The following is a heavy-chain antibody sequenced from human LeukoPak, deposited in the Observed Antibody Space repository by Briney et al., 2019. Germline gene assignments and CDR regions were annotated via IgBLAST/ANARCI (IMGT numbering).Heavy chain of an antibody. J-gene: IGHJ4*02. CDR3: AKIAVAGTH. CDR1: GCTHSSYP. D-gene: IGHD6-19*01. V-gene: IGHV3-23*01. CDR2: ISGSGGST. Sequence: GGSLTLSCPASGCTHSSYPMSWVRQPPGKGLEWVSAISGSGGSTYYADSVKGRFTISRDNSKNTLYLQMNSLRAEDTAVYYCAKIAVAGTHWGQGTLVTVSS.